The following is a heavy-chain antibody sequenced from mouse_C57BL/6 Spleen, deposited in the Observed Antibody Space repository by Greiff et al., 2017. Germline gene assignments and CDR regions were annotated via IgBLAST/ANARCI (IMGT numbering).Heavy chain of an antibody. J-gene: IGHJ1*03. Sequence: QVQLQQPGAELVKPGASVKLSCKASGYTFTSYWMHWVKQRPGQGLEWIGMIHPNSGSTNYNEKFKSKAKMTVDQSSSTAYMQLSSLTSDDSAVYYCASSYDGSSPGVWGTGTTVTVSS. CDR1: GYTFTSYW. V-gene: IGHV1-64*01. CDR3: ASSYDGSSPGV. CDR2: IHPNSGST. D-gene: IGHD1-1*01.